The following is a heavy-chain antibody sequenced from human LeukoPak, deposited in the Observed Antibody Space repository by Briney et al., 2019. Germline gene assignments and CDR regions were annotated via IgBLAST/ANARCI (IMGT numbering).Heavy chain of an antibody. V-gene: IGHV1-2*04. Sequence: ASVKVSCKASGYTFTGYYMHWVRQAPGQGLEWMGWINPNSGGTNYAQKFQGWVTMTRDTSISTAYMELSRLRSEDTAVYYCARVIGTEDIVVVPASLYAFDIWGQGTMVTVSS. D-gene: IGHD2-2*01. CDR1: GYTFTGYY. CDR2: INPNSGGT. CDR3: ARVIGTEDIVVVPASLYAFDI. J-gene: IGHJ3*02.